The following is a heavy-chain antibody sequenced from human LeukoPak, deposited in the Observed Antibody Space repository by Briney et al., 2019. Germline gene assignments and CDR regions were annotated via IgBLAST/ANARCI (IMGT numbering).Heavy chain of an antibody. V-gene: IGHV1-69*04. CDR1: GYTFTGYY. Sequence: SVKVSCKASGYTFTGYYMHWVRQAPGQGLEWMGRIIPILGIANYAQKFQGRVTITADKSTSTAYMELSSLRAEDTAVYYCAREGPDRYFDWDYYYGMDVWGQGTTVTVSS. D-gene: IGHD3-9*01. J-gene: IGHJ6*02. CDR3: AREGPDRYFDWDYYYGMDV. CDR2: IIPILGIA.